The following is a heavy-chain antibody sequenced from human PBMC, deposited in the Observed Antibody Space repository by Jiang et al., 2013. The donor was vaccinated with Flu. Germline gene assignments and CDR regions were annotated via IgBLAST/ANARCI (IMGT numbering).Heavy chain of an antibody. D-gene: IGHD6-13*01. J-gene: IGHJ6*02. CDR2: INAGNGNT. V-gene: IGHV1-3*01. CDR3: ASNLAAADYYYYYGMDV. CDR1: GYTFTSYA. Sequence: GAEVKKPGASVKVSCKASGYTFTSYAMHWVRQAPGQRLEWMGWINAGNGNTKYSQKFQGRVTITRDTSASTAYMELSSLRSEDTAVYYCASNLAAADYYYYYGMDVWAKGPRSPSP.